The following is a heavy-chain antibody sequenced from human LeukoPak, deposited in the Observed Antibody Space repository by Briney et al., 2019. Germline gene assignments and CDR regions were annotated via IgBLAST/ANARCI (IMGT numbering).Heavy chain of an antibody. D-gene: IGHD2-8*02. CDR1: GVSFTTAGYS. Sequence: PSETLSLTCAVSGVSFTTAGYSWSWIGQPPGGGLEWIGHIYHTGNTYYNPSLTNRVTISLDRSKSQFSLRLTSVTAADTAVYYCASHKGHCTGGKCYDYYYGMDVWGQGTTVTVSS. CDR2: IYHTGNT. J-gene: IGHJ6*02. V-gene: IGHV4-30-2*01. CDR3: ASHKGHCTGGKCYDYYYGMDV.